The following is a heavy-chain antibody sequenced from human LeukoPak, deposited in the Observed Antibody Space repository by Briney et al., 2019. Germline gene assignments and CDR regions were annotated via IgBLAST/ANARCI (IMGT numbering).Heavy chain of an antibody. D-gene: IGHD3-10*01. J-gene: IGHJ6*03. CDR1: GGSISSGSYY. V-gene: IGHV4-61*02. Sequence: SETLSLTCTVSGGSISSGSYYWSWIRQPAGKGLEWIGRIYTSGSTNYNPSLKSRVTISVDTSKNQFSLKLSSVTAADTAVYYCARVYYGSGRKSYYYYYMDVWGKGTTVTISS. CDR3: ARVYYGSGRKSYYYYYMDV. CDR2: IYTSGST.